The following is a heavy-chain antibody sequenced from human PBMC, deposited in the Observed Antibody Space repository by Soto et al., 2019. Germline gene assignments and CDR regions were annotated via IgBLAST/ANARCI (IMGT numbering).Heavy chain of an antibody. Sequence: EVQLLESGGGLVQPGGSLRLSCAASGFTFSSYAMSWVRQAPGKGLEWVSAISGSGGSTYYADSVKGRFTISRDNSKSSLYLQMNSLRAEDTAVYYCAKNVDIVATILGYFDYWGQGTLVTVSS. V-gene: IGHV3-23*01. CDR3: AKNVDIVATILGYFDY. J-gene: IGHJ4*02. D-gene: IGHD5-12*01. CDR2: ISGSGGST. CDR1: GFTFSSYA.